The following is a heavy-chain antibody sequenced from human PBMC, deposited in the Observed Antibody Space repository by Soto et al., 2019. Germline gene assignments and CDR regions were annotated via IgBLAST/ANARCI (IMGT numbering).Heavy chain of an antibody. J-gene: IGHJ6*02. V-gene: IGHV1-8*02. CDR1: GYDFTAYD. Sequence: GSSVKVSCKASGYDFTAYDINWVRQASGQGLEWMGWMNPINGATGSARRFQGRVSMTRNTXTGTAYLELTSLRSDDTAVYYCGRGPSPRAPAGGTPYYYAMDVWG. CDR3: GRGPSPRAPAGGTPYYYAMDV. D-gene: IGHD6-13*01. CDR2: MNPINGAT.